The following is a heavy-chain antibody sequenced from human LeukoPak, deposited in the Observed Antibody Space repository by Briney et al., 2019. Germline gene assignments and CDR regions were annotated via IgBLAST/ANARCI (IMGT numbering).Heavy chain of an antibody. Sequence: GGSLRLSCAASGLTFSSYAMTWVRQAPGKGLEWVSVIYSGGSTYYADSVKGRFTISRDNPKNTLYLQMDSLRAEDTAVYYCTGPGSGSGSRWGQGTLVTVSS. CDR1: GLTFSSYA. CDR3: TGPGSGSGSR. D-gene: IGHD3-10*01. CDR2: IYSGGST. V-gene: IGHV3-53*01. J-gene: IGHJ4*02.